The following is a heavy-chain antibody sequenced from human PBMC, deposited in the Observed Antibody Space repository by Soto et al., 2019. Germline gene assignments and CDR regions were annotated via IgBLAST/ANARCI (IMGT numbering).Heavy chain of an antibody. CDR1: GFTFSSYG. V-gene: IGHV3-33*01. CDR3: ARCIAVAVTGFDY. D-gene: IGHD6-19*01. J-gene: IGHJ4*02. Sequence: RLSCAASGFTFSSYGMHWVRQAPGKGLEWVAVIWYDGSNKYYADSVKGRFTISRDNSKNTLYLQMNSLRAEDTAVYYCARCIAVAVTGFDYWGQGTLVTVSS. CDR2: IWYDGSNK.